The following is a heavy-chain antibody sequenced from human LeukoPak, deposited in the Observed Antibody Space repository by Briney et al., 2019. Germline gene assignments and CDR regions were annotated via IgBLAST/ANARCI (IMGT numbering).Heavy chain of an antibody. CDR3: ARLYGSGSYYYYYMVV. CDR2: MNPNSGNT. V-gene: IGHV1-8*03. CDR1: RYTFTSYD. J-gene: IGHJ6*03. D-gene: IGHD3-10*01. Sequence: GASVKVSCKASRYTFTSYDINWVRQATGQGLEWMGWMNPNSGNTGYAQKFQGRVTITRNTAISTAYMELSSLRSEDTAVYYCARLYGSGSYYYYYMVVWGKGTTVTV.